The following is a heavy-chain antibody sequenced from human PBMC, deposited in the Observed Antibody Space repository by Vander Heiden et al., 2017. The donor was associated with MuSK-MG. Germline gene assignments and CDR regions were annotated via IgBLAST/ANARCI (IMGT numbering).Heavy chain of an antibody. CDR2: IYPGDSDT. Sequence: EVQLLQSGAALHKPGEPVKIHCKGSGYSFTSYWIGWVRRMPGKGLEWMGIIYPGDSDTRYSPSFQGQVTISADKSISTAYLQWSSLKASDTAMYYCARRVRSGYFAWGQGTLVTVSS. V-gene: IGHV5-51*03. D-gene: IGHD3-3*01. J-gene: IGHJ5*02. CDR1: GYSFTSYW. CDR3: ARRVRSGYFA.